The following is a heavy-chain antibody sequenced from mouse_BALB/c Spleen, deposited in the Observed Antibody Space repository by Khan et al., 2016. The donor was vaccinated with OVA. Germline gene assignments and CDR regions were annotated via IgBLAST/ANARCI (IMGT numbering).Heavy chain of an antibody. CDR3: ARVSYAGTMDY. D-gene: IGHD2-12*01. CDR1: GYTFTNNG. Sequence: QIQLVQSGPELRKPGETVKISCKASGYTFTNNGMNWVKQNPGKGLKWMGWINTYTGEPTFVDDFKGRFAFSLETSATTAYLQINNLKNEDTATYCWARVSYAGTMDYWGQGTSVTVSS. CDR2: INTYTGEP. J-gene: IGHJ4*01. V-gene: IGHV9-3-1*01.